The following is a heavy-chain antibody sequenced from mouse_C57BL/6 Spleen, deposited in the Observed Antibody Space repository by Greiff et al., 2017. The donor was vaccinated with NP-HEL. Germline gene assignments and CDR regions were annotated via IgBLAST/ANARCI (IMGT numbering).Heavy chain of an antibody. V-gene: IGHV14-1*01. CDR2: IDPEDGDT. D-gene: IGHD6-5*01. CDR3: TTCYAIRGGFFAY. CDR1: GFNIKDYY. Sequence: VQLQQSGAELVRPGASVKLSCTASGFNIKDYYMHWVKQRPEQGLEWIGRIDPEDGDTEYAPKFQGKATMTADTYSNTAYLQLSSLTSEDTAVYYCTTCYAIRGGFFAYWGQGTLVTVSA. J-gene: IGHJ3*01.